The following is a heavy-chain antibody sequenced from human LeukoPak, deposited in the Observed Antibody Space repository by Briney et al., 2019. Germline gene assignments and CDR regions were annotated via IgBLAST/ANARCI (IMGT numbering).Heavy chain of an antibody. Sequence: GASVKVSCKASGYTFTSYGISWVRQAPGQGLEWMGWISAYNGNTNYAQKLQGRVTMTTDTSTSTAYMELRSLRSDDTAVYYCARVKAVAGSGGAGLKATPFDYWGQGTLVTVSS. CDR3: ARVKAVAGSGGAGLKATPFDY. CDR1: GYTFTSYG. J-gene: IGHJ4*02. CDR2: ISAYNGNT. D-gene: IGHD6-19*01. V-gene: IGHV1-18*01.